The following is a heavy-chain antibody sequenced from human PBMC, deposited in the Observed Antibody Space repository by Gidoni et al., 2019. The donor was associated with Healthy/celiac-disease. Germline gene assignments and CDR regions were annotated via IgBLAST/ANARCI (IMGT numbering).Heavy chain of an antibody. Sequence: EVQLVESGGGLVQPGRSLRLSCAASGLTFDDYAMHWVRQAPGKGLEWVSGISWNSGSIGYADSVKGRFTISRDNAKNSLYLQMNSLRAEDTALYYCAKDQRPGSSLRGWYFDLWGRGTLVTVSS. D-gene: IGHD3-10*01. J-gene: IGHJ2*01. CDR3: AKDQRPGSSLRGWYFDL. CDR2: ISWNSGSI. CDR1: GLTFDDYA. V-gene: IGHV3-9*01.